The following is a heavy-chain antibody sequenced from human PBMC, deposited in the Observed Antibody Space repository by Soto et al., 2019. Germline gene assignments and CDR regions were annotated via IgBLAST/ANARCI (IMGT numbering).Heavy chain of an antibody. J-gene: IGHJ3*02. CDR3: ARESSGAFDI. CDR1: GGTFSSYA. CDR2: IIPIFGTA. V-gene: IGHV1-69*13. Sequence: GASVKVSCKASGGTFSSYAISWVRQAPGQGLEWMGGIIPIFGTANYAQKFQGRVAITADESTSTAYMELSSLRSEDTAVYYCARESSGAFDIWGQGTMVTVSS. D-gene: IGHD3-10*01.